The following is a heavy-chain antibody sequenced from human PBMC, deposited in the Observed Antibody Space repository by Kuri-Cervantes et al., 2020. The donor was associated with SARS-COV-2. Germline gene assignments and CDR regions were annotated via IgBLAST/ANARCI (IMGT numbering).Heavy chain of an antibody. CDR3: AKSSSWYFDY. V-gene: IGHV3-30*02. J-gene: IGHJ4*02. CDR1: GFTFSSYG. D-gene: IGHD6-13*01. CDR2: IRYDGSNK. Sequence: GESLKISCAASGFTFSSYGMHWVRQAPGKGLEWVAFIRYDGSNKYYADSVKGRFTISRDNAKNTLYLQMNSLRAEDTAVHYCAKSSSWYFDYWGQGTLVTVSS.